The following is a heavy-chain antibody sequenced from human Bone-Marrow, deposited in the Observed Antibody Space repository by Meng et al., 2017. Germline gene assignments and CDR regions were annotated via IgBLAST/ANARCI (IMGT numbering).Heavy chain of an antibody. J-gene: IGHJ4*02. V-gene: IGHV4-38-2*01. D-gene: IGHD1-26*01. Sequence: ESLKISCAVSGYSISSGYYWGWSRQPPGKGLEWIGSIYHSGSTYYNPSLKSRVTISVDTSKNQFSLKLSSVTAADTAVYYCARQSGSYFPFDYWGQGTLVTVSS. CDR3: ARQSGSYFPFDY. CDR2: IYHSGST. CDR1: GYSISSGYY.